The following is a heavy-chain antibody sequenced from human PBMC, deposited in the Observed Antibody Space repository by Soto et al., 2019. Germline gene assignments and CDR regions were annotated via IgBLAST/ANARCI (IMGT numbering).Heavy chain of an antibody. CDR2: IFPLDSDT. J-gene: IGHJ5*02. CDR3: ARRASYGSGTQYPDFDP. Sequence: RGESLKISCKASGYSFTGHWIGCLRQMPGKGLEWMGIIFPLDSDTRYSPSFQGQVTISADKSISTAYLQWSSLKASDTAMYYCARRASYGSGTQYPDFDPWGQGTQVTVSS. V-gene: IGHV5-51*01. D-gene: IGHD3-10*01. CDR1: GYSFTGHW.